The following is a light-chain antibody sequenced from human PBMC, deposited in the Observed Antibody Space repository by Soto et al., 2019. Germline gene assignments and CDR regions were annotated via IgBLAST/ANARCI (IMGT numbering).Light chain of an antibody. CDR1: SSDVGGYNY. Sequence: QSVLTQPASVSGSPGQSITISCTGTSSDVGGYNYVSWFQQHPGKAPKLMIYDVRNRPSGISNRFSGSKFGNTASLTISGLQAEDEADYYCNSYTSSSTYVFGTGTKLTVL. CDR3: NSYTSSSTYV. CDR2: DVR. V-gene: IGLV2-14*01. J-gene: IGLJ1*01.